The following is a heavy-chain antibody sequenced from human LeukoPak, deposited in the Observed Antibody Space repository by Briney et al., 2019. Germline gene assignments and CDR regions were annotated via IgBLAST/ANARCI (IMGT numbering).Heavy chain of an antibody. D-gene: IGHD1-26*01. CDR3: AKSIVGATGDAFDI. J-gene: IGHJ3*02. Sequence: QSGGSLRLSCAASGFSFSGCGMHWVRQAPGKGLEWVAVIWFDGSNKYYADSVKGRFTISRDNSKNTLYLQMNSLRAEDTAVYYCAKSIVGATGDAFDIWGQGTMVTVSS. CDR1: GFSFSGCG. CDR2: IWFDGSNK. V-gene: IGHV3-30*02.